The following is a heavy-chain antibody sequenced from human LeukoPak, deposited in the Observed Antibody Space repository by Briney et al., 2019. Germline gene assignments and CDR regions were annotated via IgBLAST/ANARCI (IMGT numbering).Heavy chain of an antibody. D-gene: IGHD3-22*01. CDR3: ARYYYDSSGYYYFDY. V-gene: IGHV3-11*01. CDR2: ISSSGSTI. Sequence: GGSLRLSCAASGFTFSDYYMSWIRQAPGKGLEWVSYISSSGSTIYYADSVKGRFTISRDNAMNSLYLQMNSLRAEDTAVYYCARYYYDSSGYYYFDYWGQGTLVTVSS. CDR1: GFTFSDYY. J-gene: IGHJ4*02.